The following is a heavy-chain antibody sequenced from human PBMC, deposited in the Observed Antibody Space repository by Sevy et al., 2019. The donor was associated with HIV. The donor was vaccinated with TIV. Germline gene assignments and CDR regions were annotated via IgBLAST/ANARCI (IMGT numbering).Heavy chain of an antibody. V-gene: IGHV3-64D*06. J-gene: IGHJ4*02. D-gene: IGHD3-16*02. CDR1: GFTFSSYA. CDR2: ISSNGGST. CDR3: VGGPGIMITFGGVIVRY. Sequence: GGSLRLSCSASGFTFSSYAMHWVRRAPGKGLEYVSAISSNGGSTDYADSVKGRFTISRDNSKNTLYLQMSSLRAEDTAVYYCVGGPGIMITFGGVIVRYWGQGTLVTVSS.